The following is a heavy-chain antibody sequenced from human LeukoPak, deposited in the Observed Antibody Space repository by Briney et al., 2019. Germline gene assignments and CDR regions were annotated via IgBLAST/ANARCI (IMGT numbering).Heavy chain of an antibody. CDR3: ARLAYYSLYYFDY. Sequence: PSETLSLTCTVSGGSISSSSYYWGWIRQPPGKGLEWIGSIYYSGSTYYNPSLKSRVTISVDTSKNQFSLKLSSVTAADTALYYCARLAYYSLYYFDYWGQGTLVTVSS. D-gene: IGHD3-10*01. CDR2: IYYSGST. CDR1: GGSISSSSYY. V-gene: IGHV4-39*01. J-gene: IGHJ4*02.